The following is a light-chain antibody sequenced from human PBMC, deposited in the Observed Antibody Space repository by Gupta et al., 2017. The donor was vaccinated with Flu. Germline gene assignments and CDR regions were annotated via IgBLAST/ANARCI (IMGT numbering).Light chain of an antibody. CDR2: GAS. J-gene: IGKJ1*01. CDR1: RGVSVY. CDR3: QQRSNWGWT. Sequence: EIVLTQSPATLSLSPGERATLSCRASRGVSVYLAWYQQKPGQAPRLLIYGASNRATGIPARFSGSGSGTDFTLTISSLEPEDFAVYYCQQRSNWGWTFGQGTKVEI. V-gene: IGKV3-11*01.